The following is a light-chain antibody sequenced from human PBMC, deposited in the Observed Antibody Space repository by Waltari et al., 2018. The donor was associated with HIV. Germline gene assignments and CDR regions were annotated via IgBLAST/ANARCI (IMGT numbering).Light chain of an antibody. J-gene: IGLJ3*02. CDR1: SSNIGTNS. V-gene: IGLV1-47*01. CDR3: AASDDSLSGWL. Sequence: QSELTQPPSVSGTPGQRVTISCSGSSSNIGTNSVYWYQQLPGTAPKLLISRNNQRPSGVPDRFSGSKSGNSASLAISGLRAEDEADYFCAASDDSLSGWLFGGGTKLTVL. CDR2: RNN.